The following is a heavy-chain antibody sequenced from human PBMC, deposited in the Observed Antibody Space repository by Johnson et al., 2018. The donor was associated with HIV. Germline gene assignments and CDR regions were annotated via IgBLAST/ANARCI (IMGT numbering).Heavy chain of an antibody. CDR2: IWYDGSNR. J-gene: IGHJ3*02. CDR1: GITFSDYA. D-gene: IGHD3-3*01. Sequence: QVQLVESGGGVVQPGRSLRLSCAASGITFSDYAMHWVRQAPGKGLEWVAVIWYDGSNRYYADSVKGRFTISRDNSKNTLYLQMNSLRAEDTAVYYCAKGGPVLQFLEWLPGRAFDIWGQGTMVTVSS. V-gene: IGHV3-30*04. CDR3: AKGGPVLQFLEWLPGRAFDI.